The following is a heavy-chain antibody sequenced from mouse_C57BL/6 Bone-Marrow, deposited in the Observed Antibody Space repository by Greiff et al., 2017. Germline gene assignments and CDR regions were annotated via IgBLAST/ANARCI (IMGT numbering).Heavy chain of an antibody. V-gene: IGHV1-81*01. CDR3: ARRHLLLLYFDY. Sequence: VQLQQSGAELARPGASVKLSCKASGYTFTSYGISWVKQRTGQGLEWIGEIYPRSGNTYYNEKFKGKAKLTADKSSSTAYMELRSLTSEDSAVYFCARRHLLLLYFDYWGQGTTLTVSS. CDR2: IYPRSGNT. D-gene: IGHD1-1*01. CDR1: GYTFTSYG. J-gene: IGHJ2*01.